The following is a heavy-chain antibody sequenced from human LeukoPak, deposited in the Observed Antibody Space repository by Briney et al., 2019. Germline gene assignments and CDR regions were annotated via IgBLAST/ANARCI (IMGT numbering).Heavy chain of an antibody. J-gene: IGHJ4*02. Sequence: SGGSLRLSCAASGFTFSSYGLHWVRHAPGKGLEWVAVIWYDGSHKYCADSVKGRFTISRDNSKNTLYLQMNSLRAEDTAVYYCAKDMGLISDYWGQGTLVTVSS. CDR1: GFTFSSYG. CDR2: IWYDGSHK. CDR3: AKDMGLISDY. V-gene: IGHV3-33*06. D-gene: IGHD2-8*01.